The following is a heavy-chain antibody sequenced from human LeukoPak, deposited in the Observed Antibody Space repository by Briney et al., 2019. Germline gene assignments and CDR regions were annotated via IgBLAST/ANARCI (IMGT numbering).Heavy chain of an antibody. CDR3: AREAAGQWFDP. CDR2: SYHSGST. Sequence: SGTLSLTCAVSGDSISSSNWWTWVRQPPGRGLERIGESYHSGSTNYNPSLKSRVTMSLDKSKNQFSLKQTSVTAANTAVYYCAREAAGQWFDPWGQGTLVTVSS. D-gene: IGHD6-25*01. J-gene: IGHJ5*02. CDR1: GDSISSSNW. V-gene: IGHV4-4*02.